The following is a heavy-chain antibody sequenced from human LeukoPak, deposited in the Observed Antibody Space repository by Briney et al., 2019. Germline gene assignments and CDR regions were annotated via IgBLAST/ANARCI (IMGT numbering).Heavy chain of an antibody. CDR2: IYHSGST. D-gene: IGHD2-2*01. CDR3: ARAWSASSPVDY. V-gene: IGHV4-30-2*01. Sequence: PSETLSLTCAVSGGSISSGGYSWSWIRQPPGKGLGWIGYIYHSGSTYYNPSLKSRVTISVDTSKNQFSLKLSSVTAADTAVYYCARAWSASSPVDYWGXGTXVXXXS. J-gene: IGHJ4*02. CDR1: GGSISSGGYS.